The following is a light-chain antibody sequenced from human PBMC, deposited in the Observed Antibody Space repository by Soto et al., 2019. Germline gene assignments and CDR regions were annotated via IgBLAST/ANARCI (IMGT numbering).Light chain of an antibody. CDR2: AAS. CDR1: RDINDY. Sequence: DIQLTQSPSFLSASVGERITITCRTSRDINDYLAWYQQKPGKAPKLLIYAASTLQSEVPSRFSGSASGTEFTLTISILQPEDFATYYCQQFNVYPLTFGGGTKVEIK. V-gene: IGKV1-9*01. J-gene: IGKJ4*01. CDR3: QQFNVYPLT.